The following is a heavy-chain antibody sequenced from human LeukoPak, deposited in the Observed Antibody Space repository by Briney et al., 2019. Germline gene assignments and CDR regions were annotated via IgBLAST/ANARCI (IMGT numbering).Heavy chain of an antibody. CDR3: AKERPQRYSSRTHFDY. J-gene: IGHJ4*02. D-gene: IGHD6-13*01. Sequence: GGSLRLSCAASGFTFSSYAMSWVRQAPGKGLEWVSAISGSGGSTYYADSVKGRFTISRDNSKNTLYLQMNSLRAEGTAVYYCAKERPQRYSSRTHFDYWGQGTLVTVSS. CDR2: ISGSGGST. V-gene: IGHV3-23*01. CDR1: GFTFSSYA.